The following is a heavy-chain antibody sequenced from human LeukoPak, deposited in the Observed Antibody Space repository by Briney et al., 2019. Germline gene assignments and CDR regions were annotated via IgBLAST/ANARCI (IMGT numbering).Heavy chain of an antibody. Sequence: PGGPLRLSCAASGFTVSSNYMSWVRRAPGKGLEWVSVIYSGGSTYYADSVKGRFTISRDNSKNTLCLQMNSLRAEDTAVYYCARAPYSSGWTPHFDYWGQGTLVTVSS. CDR3: ARAPYSSGWTPHFDY. CDR1: GFTVSSNY. CDR2: IYSGGST. V-gene: IGHV3-53*05. J-gene: IGHJ4*02. D-gene: IGHD6-19*01.